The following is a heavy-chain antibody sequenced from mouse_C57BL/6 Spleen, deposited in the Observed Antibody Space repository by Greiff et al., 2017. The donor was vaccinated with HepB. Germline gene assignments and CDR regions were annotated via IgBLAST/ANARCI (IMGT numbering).Heavy chain of an antibody. V-gene: IGHV5-17*01. CDR3: ARQVTIDY. Sequence: EVKLMESGGGLVKPGGSLKLSCAASGFTFSDYGMHWVRQAPEKGLEWVAYISSGSSTIYYADTVQGRFTISRDNAKNTLFLQMTSLGSEDTAMYYCARQVTIDYWGQGTTLTVSS. CDR2: ISSGSSTI. J-gene: IGHJ2*01. D-gene: IGHD2-3*01. CDR1: GFTFSDYG.